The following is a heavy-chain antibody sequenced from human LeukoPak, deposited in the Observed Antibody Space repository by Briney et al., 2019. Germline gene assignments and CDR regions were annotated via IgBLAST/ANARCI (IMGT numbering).Heavy chain of an antibody. D-gene: IGHD2-15*01. CDR1: GGSLSISTYY. Sequence: SETLSLTCTVSGGSLSISTYYWVWIRQPPGRRLEGLASVYYSGITYYNPSLKSRVTISIDTSKNQFSLKLSSVTAADTAVYYCARHVSSDCSGGSCYAYAFDIWGQGTMVTVSS. V-gene: IGHV4-39*01. CDR2: VYYSGIT. CDR3: ARHVSSDCSGGSCYAYAFDI. J-gene: IGHJ3*02.